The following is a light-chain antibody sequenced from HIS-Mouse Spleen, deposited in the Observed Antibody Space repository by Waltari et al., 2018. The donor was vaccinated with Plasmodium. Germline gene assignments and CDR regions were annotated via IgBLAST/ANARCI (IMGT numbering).Light chain of an antibody. Sequence: QSALTQPASVSGSPGQSITISCTGTSSDDGRYNLVFWYQQHPVKAPKLMIYEGSKRPSGVSNRFSGSKSGNTASLTISGLQAEDEADYYCCSYAGSSTYVFGTGTKVTVL. CDR2: EGS. CDR3: CSYAGSSTYV. CDR1: SSDDGRYNL. J-gene: IGLJ1*01. V-gene: IGLV2-23*01.